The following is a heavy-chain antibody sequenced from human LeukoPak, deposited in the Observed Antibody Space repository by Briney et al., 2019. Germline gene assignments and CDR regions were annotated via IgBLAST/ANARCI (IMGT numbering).Heavy chain of an antibody. D-gene: IGHD2-15*01. Sequence: GGSLRLSCAASGFTFSSYWMSWVRQAPGKGLEWVANIKQDGSEQYYVNSVKGRFIISRDSAENSLYLQVNSLRAEDTAVYYCARINDIDNSYHLDFWGHGTLVTVSS. V-gene: IGHV3-7*01. CDR2: IKQDGSEQ. CDR3: ARINDIDNSYHLDF. J-gene: IGHJ4*01. CDR1: GFTFSSYW.